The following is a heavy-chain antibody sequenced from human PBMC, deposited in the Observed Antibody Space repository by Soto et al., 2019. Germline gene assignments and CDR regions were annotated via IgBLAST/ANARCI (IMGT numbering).Heavy chain of an antibody. CDR2: IIPIFGTA. CDR3: ARDGELPSNYGFDY. J-gene: IGHJ4*02. CDR1: GGTFSSYA. V-gene: IGHV1-69*06. D-gene: IGHD1-26*01. Sequence: SVKVSCKASGGTFSSYAISWVRQAPGQGLEWMGGIIPIFGTANYAQKFQGRVTITADKSTSTAYMELSSLRSEDTAVYYCARDGELPSNYGFDYWGQGTLVTVSS.